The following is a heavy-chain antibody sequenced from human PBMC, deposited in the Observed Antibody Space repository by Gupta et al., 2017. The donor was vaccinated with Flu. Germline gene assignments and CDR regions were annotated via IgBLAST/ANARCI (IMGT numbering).Heavy chain of an antibody. D-gene: IGHD1-26*01. CDR3: GRDARYRPDD. Sequence: EVQLVESGGGLVQPGGSLRLSCAASGFTFSDYWMHWVRQAPGKGLVWVSRIISDGSSARYADSVKGRFTISRDNAKNTLYLQISNLRAEDTAVYYGGRDARYRPDDWGQGALVTVSS. CDR1: GFTFSDYW. V-gene: IGHV3-74*01. CDR2: IISDGSSA. J-gene: IGHJ4*02.